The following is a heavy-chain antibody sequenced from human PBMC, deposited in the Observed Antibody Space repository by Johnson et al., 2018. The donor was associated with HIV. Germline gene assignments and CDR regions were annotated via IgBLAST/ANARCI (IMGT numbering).Heavy chain of an antibody. CDR3: ATSEGYGSGSPNAFDI. CDR2: ISYDGSNK. J-gene: IGHJ3*02. V-gene: IGHV3-30*04. Sequence: QVQLVESVGGVVQPGRSLRLSCAASGFTFSSYAMHWVRQAPGKGLEWVAVISYDGSNKYYADSVKGRFTISRDNSKNTLYLQMNSLRAEDTAVYYCATSEGYGSGSPNAFDIWGQGTMVTV. CDR1: GFTFSSYA. D-gene: IGHD3-10*01.